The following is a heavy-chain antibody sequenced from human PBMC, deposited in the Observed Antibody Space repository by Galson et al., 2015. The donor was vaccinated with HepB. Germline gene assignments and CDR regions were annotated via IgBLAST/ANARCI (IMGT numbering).Heavy chain of an antibody. J-gene: IGHJ3*02. V-gene: IGHV1-2*02. Sequence: VKVSCKASGYTFTGYYMHWVRQAPGQGLEWMGWINPNSGGTNYAQKFQGRVTMTRDTSISTAYLQISSLKAEDTAVYYCARVTNYYDSSGYSRDDAFDIWGQGTMVTVSS. CDR3: ARVTNYYDSSGYSRDDAFDI. CDR1: GYTFTGYY. CDR2: INPNSGGT. D-gene: IGHD3-22*01.